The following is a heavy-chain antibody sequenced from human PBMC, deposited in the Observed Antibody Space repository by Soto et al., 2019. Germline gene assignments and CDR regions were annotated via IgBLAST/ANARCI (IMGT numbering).Heavy chain of an antibody. CDR2: ISPWSRYP. D-gene: IGHD2-15*01. CDR3: ARGGGGGLFDP. V-gene: IGHV3-11*06. J-gene: IGHJ5*02. CDR1: GFTVGDSY. Sequence: GCLRRSWAFSGFTVGDSYMSWIRQAPGKGLEWLSYISPWSRYPAYADSVKGRFTISRDNAKRSLYLQMMSLTAEDTAIYYCARGGGGGLFDPWGQGTMVTVSS.